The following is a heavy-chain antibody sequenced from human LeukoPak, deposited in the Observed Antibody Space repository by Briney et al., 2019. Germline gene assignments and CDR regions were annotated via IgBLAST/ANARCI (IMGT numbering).Heavy chain of an antibody. CDR2: INHSGST. CDR3: ARERKELTSHRFDY. D-gene: IGHD3-10*01. V-gene: IGHV4-34*01. CDR1: GGSFSGYC. J-gene: IGHJ4*02. Sequence: SETLSLTCAVYGGSFSGYCWSWIRQPPGKGLEWIGEINHSGSTNYNPSLKSRVTISVDTSKNEFSLKLSSVTAADTAVYYCARERKELTSHRFDYWGQGTLVTVSS.